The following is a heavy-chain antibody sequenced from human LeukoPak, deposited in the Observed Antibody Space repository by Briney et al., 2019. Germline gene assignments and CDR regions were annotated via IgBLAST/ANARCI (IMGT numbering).Heavy chain of an antibody. CDR1: GGSISSYY. J-gene: IGHJ6*03. V-gene: IGHV4-59*01. CDR3: ASGSVAYYMDV. D-gene: IGHD6-19*01. CDR2: IYYSGST. Sequence: SVTLSLTCTVSGGSISSYYWSWIRQPPGKGLEWIGYIYYSGSTNYNPSLKSRVTISVDTSKNQFSLKLSSVTAADTAVYYCASGSVAYYMDVWGKGTTVTVSS.